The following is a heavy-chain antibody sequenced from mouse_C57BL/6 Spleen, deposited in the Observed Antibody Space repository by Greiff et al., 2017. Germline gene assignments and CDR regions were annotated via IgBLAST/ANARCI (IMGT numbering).Heavy chain of an antibody. J-gene: IGHJ4*01. Sequence: QVQLKQSGAELVRPGTSVKVSCKASGYAFTNYLIEWVKQRPGQGLEWIGVINPGSGGTNYNEKFKGKATLTADKSSSTAYMQLSSLTSEDSAVYFCARWRTGYAMDYWGQGTSVTVSS. V-gene: IGHV1-54*01. CDR2: INPGSGGT. CDR1: GYAFTNYL. D-gene: IGHD4-1*01. CDR3: ARWRTGYAMDY.